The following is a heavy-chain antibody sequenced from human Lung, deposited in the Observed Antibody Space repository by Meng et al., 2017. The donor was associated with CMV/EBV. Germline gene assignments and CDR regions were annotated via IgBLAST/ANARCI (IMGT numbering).Heavy chain of an antibody. V-gene: IGHV4-39*01. CDR3: ATTSSGWFNYFDS. CDR1: GGSISSSSHY. CDR2: IYYNGGT. D-gene: IGHD6-19*01. J-gene: IGHJ4*02. Sequence: SETLSLTCTVSGGSISSSSHYWGWIRQPPGKGLEWIATIYYNGGTSYNPSLKSRVTISLDTSKNQFSLKLNSVTAADTAVYYCATTSSGWFNYFDSWCQGTLVTVSS.